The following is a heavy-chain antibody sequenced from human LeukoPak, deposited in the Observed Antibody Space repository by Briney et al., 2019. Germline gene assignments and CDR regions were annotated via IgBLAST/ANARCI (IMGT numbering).Heavy chain of an antibody. V-gene: IGHV4-61*02. J-gene: IGHJ4*02. CDR1: GVSISSGSYY. CDR2: VYSSGST. D-gene: IGHD3-22*01. CDR3: ARGEYDSSGYWGYYFEN. Sequence: SETLSLTCTVSGVSISSGSYYWSWIRQPAGKGVEWIGRVYSSGSTNYSPSFKSRVTISVDTSKNQFSLNLNSVTAADTAVYYCARGEYDSSGYWGYYFENWGQGTLVSVSS.